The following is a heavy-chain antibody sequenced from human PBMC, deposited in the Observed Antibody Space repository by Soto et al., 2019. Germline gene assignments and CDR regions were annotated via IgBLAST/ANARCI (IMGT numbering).Heavy chain of an antibody. CDR2: IYHSGST. CDR1: GGSISSSNW. Sequence: QVQLQESGPGLVKPSGTLSLTCAVSGGSISSSNWWSWIRQPPGKGLEWIGEIYHSGSTNYNPSLKSRVTISVDKSKNQFSLKLSSVTAADTAVYYCARDTGHYYDSSGLDYWGQGTLVTVSS. D-gene: IGHD3-22*01. CDR3: ARDTGHYYDSSGLDY. J-gene: IGHJ4*02. V-gene: IGHV4-4*02.